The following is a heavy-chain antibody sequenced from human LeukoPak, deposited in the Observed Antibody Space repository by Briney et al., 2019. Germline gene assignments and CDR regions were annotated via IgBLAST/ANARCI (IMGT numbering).Heavy chain of an antibody. CDR1: GYTFTSYY. CDR3: AREGDYYDSSGYLGY. CDR2: INPSGGST. Sequence: ASVKVSCKASGYTFTSYYMHWVRQAPGQGLEWMGIINPSGGSTNYAQKFQGRVTMTGDTSTSTVYMELSSLRSEDTAVYYCAREGDYYDSSGYLGYWGQGTLVTVSS. J-gene: IGHJ4*02. V-gene: IGHV1-46*01. D-gene: IGHD3-22*01.